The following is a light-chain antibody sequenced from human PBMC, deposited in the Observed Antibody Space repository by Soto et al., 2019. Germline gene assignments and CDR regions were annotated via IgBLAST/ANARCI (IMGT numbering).Light chain of an antibody. Sequence: EMVMTQSPAPLSVSPGETASLSRRASQSAGNFLAWYQQKPGQAPRLLIYYISTRATGIPARFSGSGSGTEFTLTIHSLQSEDSAVYYCQQHNQWPITFGQGTRLEIK. CDR2: YIS. V-gene: IGKV3D-15*01. CDR1: QSAGNF. CDR3: QQHNQWPIT. J-gene: IGKJ5*01.